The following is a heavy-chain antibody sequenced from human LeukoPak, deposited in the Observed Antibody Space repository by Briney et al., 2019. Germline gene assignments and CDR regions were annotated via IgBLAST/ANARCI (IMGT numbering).Heavy chain of an antibody. Sequence: GRSLRLSCAASGFTFDDYAMHWVRQAPGKGLEWVSGISWNSGSIGYADSVKGRFTISRDNAKNSLYLQMNSLRAEDTALYYCAKAAGSGSFPDYWGQGTLVTVSS. V-gene: IGHV3-9*01. J-gene: IGHJ4*02. CDR2: ISWNSGSI. CDR3: AKAAGSGSFPDY. CDR1: GFTFDDYA. D-gene: IGHD3-10*01.